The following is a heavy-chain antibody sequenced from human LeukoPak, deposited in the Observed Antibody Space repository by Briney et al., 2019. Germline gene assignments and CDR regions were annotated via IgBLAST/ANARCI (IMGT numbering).Heavy chain of an antibody. CDR2: TSHDGSRE. Sequence: GRSLRLSCAASGFDFSWYGMHWVRQTPGKGLEWLTTTSHDGSREFYADSVRGRFNVSRDNSMNTLNLQMNSLRPEDTAVYFCASSHAVAYAMDVWGQGTTVIVSS. CDR3: ASSHAVAYAMDV. J-gene: IGHJ6*02. V-gene: IGHV3-30*03. D-gene: IGHD4-23*01. CDR1: GFDFSWYG.